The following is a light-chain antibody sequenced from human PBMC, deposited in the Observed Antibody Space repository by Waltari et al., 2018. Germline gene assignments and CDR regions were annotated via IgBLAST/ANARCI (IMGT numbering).Light chain of an antibody. Sequence: DLQMTQSHSALSASIGGRIPITCRAGQSIDIWLAWYQQKPGKPPKNLIYKSSILQSGVPSRFSGSGSGTEFTLTIANLQPDDSAVYYCQQYDYYRTFGQGTKVEV. V-gene: IGKV1-5*03. CDR2: KSS. CDR1: QSIDIW. J-gene: IGKJ1*01. CDR3: QQYDYYRT.